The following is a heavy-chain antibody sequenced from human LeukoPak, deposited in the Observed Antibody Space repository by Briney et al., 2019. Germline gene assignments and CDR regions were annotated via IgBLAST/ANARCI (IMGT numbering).Heavy chain of an antibody. V-gene: IGHV1-18*04. Sequence: ASVKVSCKASGYTFTGYLVHWVRQAPGQGLEWMGWISAYNGNTNYAQKLQGRVTMTTDTSTSTAYMELRSLRSDDTAVYYCARALLLYSSGWYRGRRSFDYWGQGTLVTVSS. J-gene: IGHJ4*02. CDR3: ARALLLYSSGWYRGRRSFDY. CDR2: ISAYNGNT. D-gene: IGHD6-19*01. CDR1: GYTFTGYL.